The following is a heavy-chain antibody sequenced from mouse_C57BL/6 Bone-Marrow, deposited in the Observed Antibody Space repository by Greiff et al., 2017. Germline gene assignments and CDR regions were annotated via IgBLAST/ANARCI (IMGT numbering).Heavy chain of an antibody. CDR1: GFNIKDDY. Sequence: VQLKESGAELVRPGASVKLSCTASGFNIKDDYMHWVQQRPEQGLEWIGWIDPENGDTEYASKFQGKATITADTSSNTACLQLSSLTSEDTAVYYCTTNYETSDYWGQGTTRTVSA. D-gene: IGHD2-4*01. V-gene: IGHV14-4*01. CDR2: IDPENGDT. J-gene: IGHJ2*01. CDR3: TTNYETSDY.